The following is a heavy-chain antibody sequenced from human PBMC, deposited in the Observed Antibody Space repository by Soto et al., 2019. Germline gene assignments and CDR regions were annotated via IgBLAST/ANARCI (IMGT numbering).Heavy chain of an antibody. CDR2: TYYRSKWYN. Sequence: SQTLSLPCAISGDSVSSNSAGWNWIRQSPPRGLEWLGRTYYRSKWYNAYAVSVESRVTINADTSRSPISLQLISVTPEDTAASCCARDHDFGYWGRGTQVAV. D-gene: IGHD3-3*01. CDR3: ARDHDFGY. V-gene: IGHV6-1*01. CDR1: GDSVSSNSAG. J-gene: IGHJ4*02.